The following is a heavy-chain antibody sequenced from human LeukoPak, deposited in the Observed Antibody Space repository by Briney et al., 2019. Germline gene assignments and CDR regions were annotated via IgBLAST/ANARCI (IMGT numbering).Heavy chain of an antibody. CDR2: INHSGST. CDR3: ARGCSSTSCYAY. D-gene: IGHD2-2*01. J-gene: IGHJ4*02. V-gene: IGHV4-34*01. Sequence: PSETLSLTSAVYGGSSSGYYWSWIRQTPGKGLEWIGEINHSGSTNYNPSLKSRVTISVDTSKNQFSLKLSSVTAADTAVYYCARGCSSTSCYAYWGQGTLVTVSS. CDR1: GGSSSGYY.